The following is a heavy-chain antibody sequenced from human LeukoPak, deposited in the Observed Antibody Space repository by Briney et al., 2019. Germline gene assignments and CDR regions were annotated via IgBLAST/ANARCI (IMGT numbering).Heavy chain of an antibody. V-gene: IGHV3-30*02. CDR2: IRFDGSNK. CDR1: GFTFTNYA. J-gene: IGHJ4*02. Sequence: RSGGSLRLSCAASGFTFTNYAMTWVRQAPGKGLEWVAFIRFDGSNKYYADSVKGRFTISRDNSKNTLYLQMNSLRAEDTAVFYCAKDRGSGIAAAGPDYWGQGTLVTVSS. D-gene: IGHD6-13*01. CDR3: AKDRGSGIAAAGPDY.